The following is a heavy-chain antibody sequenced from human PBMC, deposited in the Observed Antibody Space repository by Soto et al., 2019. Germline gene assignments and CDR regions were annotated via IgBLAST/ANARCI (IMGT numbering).Heavy chain of an antibody. J-gene: IGHJ5*02. CDR2: IFYSGNT. CDR3: ARHWGFAVDGSRFEP. D-gene: IGHD3-10*01. V-gene: IGHV4-39*01. CDR1: VGSISTDSYY. Sequence: SETLSLTCTFSVGSISTDSYYWGWLRQSPWKGLEWIGSIFYSGNTYYSPSLKSRVTISVDLSNNQFSLRLSSVTAADTALYYCARHWGFAVDGSRFEPLGLATLVIVSS.